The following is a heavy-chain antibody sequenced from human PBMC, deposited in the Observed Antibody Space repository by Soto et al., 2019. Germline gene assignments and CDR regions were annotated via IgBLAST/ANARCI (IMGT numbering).Heavy chain of an antibody. J-gene: IGHJ4*02. Sequence: GASVKVSCKASGYTFTSYYMHWVRQAPGQGLEWMGITNPSGGSTSYAQKFQGRVTMTRDTSTSTVYMELNSLRAEDTAVYYCARDADHYDVTGYYSDLRYWGQGALVTVSS. CDR2: TNPSGGST. V-gene: IGHV1-46*01. CDR1: GYTFTSYY. CDR3: ARDADHYDVTGYYSDLRY. D-gene: IGHD3-22*01.